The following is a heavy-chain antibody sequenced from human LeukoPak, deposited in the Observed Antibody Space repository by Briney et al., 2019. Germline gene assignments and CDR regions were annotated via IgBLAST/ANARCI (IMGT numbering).Heavy chain of an antibody. J-gene: IGHJ4*02. V-gene: IGHV4-59*04. CDR3: TTSYGSSWPEIDY. Sequence: PSETLSLTCTVSGGSISGYYWSWIRQPPGKGLEWIGYIYSTGSTYYNPSLKSRVTISVDTSKNQFSLNLSSVTAADTAIYYCTTSYGSSWPEIDYWGQGTLVTVSS. CDR2: IYSTGST. CDR1: GGSISGYY. D-gene: IGHD6-13*01.